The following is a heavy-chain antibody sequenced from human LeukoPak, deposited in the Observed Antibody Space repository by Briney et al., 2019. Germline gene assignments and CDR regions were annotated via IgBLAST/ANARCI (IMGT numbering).Heavy chain of an antibody. CDR1: GGSISSSSYY. CDR3: ARLEWLGNPYNWFDP. V-gene: IGHV4-39*01. CDR2: IYYSGST. Sequence: SETLSLTCTVSGGSISSSSYYWGWIRQPPGTGLEWIGSIYYSGSTYYNPSLKSRVTISVDTSKNQFSLKLSSVTAADTAVYYCARLEWLGNPYNWFDPWGQGTLVTVSS. D-gene: IGHD6-19*01. J-gene: IGHJ5*02.